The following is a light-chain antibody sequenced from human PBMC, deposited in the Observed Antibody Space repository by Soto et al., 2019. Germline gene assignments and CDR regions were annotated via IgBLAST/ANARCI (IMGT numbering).Light chain of an antibody. CDR3: SSYTSRSYV. CDR2: EVS. Sequence: SALTQPASVSGSPGQSITISCTGTSSDVGDYNYVSWYQLHPGKAPKVMIYEVSNRPSGISNRFSGSKSGNTASLTISGLQAEDEADYYCSSYTSRSYVFGTGTKVTVL. J-gene: IGLJ1*01. V-gene: IGLV2-14*01. CDR1: SSDVGDYNY.